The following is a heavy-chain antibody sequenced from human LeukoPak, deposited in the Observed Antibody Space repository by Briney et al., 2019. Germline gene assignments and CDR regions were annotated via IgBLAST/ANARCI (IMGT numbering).Heavy chain of an antibody. D-gene: IGHD3-10*01. CDR3: VTSWVRQQRDF. V-gene: IGHV3-7*01. CDR2: IEPEGSGK. Sequence: GGSLRLSCAASGFSFRDYWMSWVRQAAGKGREWVADIEPEGSGKTYGDSVKGRFTISRDNAQQSLYLQMDTLTAEDTAVYYCVTSWVRQQRDFWGQGTLVTVSS. J-gene: IGHJ4*02. CDR1: GFSFRDYW.